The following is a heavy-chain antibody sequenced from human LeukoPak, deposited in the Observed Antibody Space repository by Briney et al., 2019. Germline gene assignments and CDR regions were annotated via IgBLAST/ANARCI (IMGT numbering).Heavy chain of an antibody. V-gene: IGHV1-2*02. D-gene: IGHD4-23*01. CDR3: ARSAGGPLAIQYYMDV. J-gene: IGHJ6*03. CDR2: INPDSGGT. CDR1: GYTFTGYY. Sequence: SVKVSCKASGYTFTGYYMHWVRQAPGQGLEWMGWINPDSGGTNYAQRFQGRVTMTRDTSISTAYMDLSRLRSDDTAVYYCARSAGGPLAIQYYMDVWGKGTTVTVSS.